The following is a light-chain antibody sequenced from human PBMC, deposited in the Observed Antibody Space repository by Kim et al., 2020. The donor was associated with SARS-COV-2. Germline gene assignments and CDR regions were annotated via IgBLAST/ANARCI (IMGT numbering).Light chain of an antibody. Sequence: ATINCKSSQSVLYSSNNKNYLAWYQQKPGQPPKLLIYWASTRESGVPDRFSGSGSGTDFTLTISSLQAEDVAVYYCQQYYSVPMYTFGQGTKLEI. CDR2: WAS. V-gene: IGKV4-1*01. CDR1: QSVLYSSNNKNY. J-gene: IGKJ2*01. CDR3: QQYYSVPMYT.